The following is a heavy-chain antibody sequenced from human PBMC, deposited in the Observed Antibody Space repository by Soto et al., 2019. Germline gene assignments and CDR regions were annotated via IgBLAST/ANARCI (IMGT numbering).Heavy chain of an antibody. V-gene: IGHV4-4*07. J-gene: IGHJ4*02. CDR2: IYTSGGP. CDR3: ARTVQYYDSSGYSDY. CDR1: GVSISSYY. Sequence: QVQLQESGPGLVKPSETLSLTCTVSGVSISSYYWSWIRQPAGKGLEWIGRIYTSGGPNYNPSLKSRVTMSLHTSKNQLSLKLTSVTAADTAVYYCARTVQYYDSSGYSDYWGQGTLVTVSS. D-gene: IGHD3-22*01.